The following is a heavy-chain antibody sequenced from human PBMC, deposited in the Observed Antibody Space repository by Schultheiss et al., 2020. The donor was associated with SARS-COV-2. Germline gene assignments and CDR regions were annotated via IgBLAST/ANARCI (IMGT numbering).Heavy chain of an antibody. D-gene: IGHD1-26*01. Sequence: ASVKVSCKASGGTFSSYAISWVRQAPGQGLEWMGWISAYNGNTNYAQKLQGRVTMTTDTSTSTAYMELRSLRSDDTAVYYCARELLIVGARLEENAFDIWGQGTMVTVSS. J-gene: IGHJ3*02. CDR1: GGTFSSYA. CDR3: ARELLIVGARLEENAFDI. CDR2: ISAYNGNT. V-gene: IGHV1-18*01.